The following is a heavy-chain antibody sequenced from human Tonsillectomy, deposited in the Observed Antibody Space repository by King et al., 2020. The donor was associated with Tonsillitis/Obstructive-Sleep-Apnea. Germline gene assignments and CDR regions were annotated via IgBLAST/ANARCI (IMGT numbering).Heavy chain of an antibody. CDR2: IKQDGSEK. Sequence: VQLVESGGGLVQPGGSLRLSCAASGFTFSSYWMSWVRQAPGKGLEWVANIKQDGSEKYYVDSVKGRFTISRDNAKNSLYLQMSSRRAEDTAMYYCARPDHSVWGLYWGQGTLVTVSS. D-gene: IGHD6-19*01. CDR3: ARPDHSVWGLY. V-gene: IGHV3-7*03. J-gene: IGHJ4*02. CDR1: GFTFSSYW.